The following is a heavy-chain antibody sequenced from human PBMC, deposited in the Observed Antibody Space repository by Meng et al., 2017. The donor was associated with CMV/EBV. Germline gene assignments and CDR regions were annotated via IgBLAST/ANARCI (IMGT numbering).Heavy chain of an antibody. V-gene: IGHV3-21*01. J-gene: IGHJ6*02. CDR1: GFTFSSYS. CDR3: ATSITMVRRVNYYYYYGMDV. D-gene: IGHD3-10*01. Sequence: GESLKISCAASGFTFSSYSMNWVRQAPGKGLEWVSSISSSSSYIYYADSVKGRFTISRDNSKNTLYLQMNSLRAEDTAVYYCATSITMVRRVNYYYYYGMDVWGQGTTVTVSS. CDR2: ISSSSSYI.